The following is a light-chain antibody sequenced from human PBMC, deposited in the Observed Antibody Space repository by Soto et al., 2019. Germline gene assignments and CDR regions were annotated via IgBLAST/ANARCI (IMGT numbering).Light chain of an antibody. Sequence: EIVMTQSPATLSVSPWERATLSCRASQSVSSNLAWYQQKPGQAPRLLIYHASARATGIPARFSGSGSGTEFTLTISSLQSEDFAEYHCQQYNNWPQTFGQGTKVDI. CDR3: QQYNNWPQT. J-gene: IGKJ1*01. CDR1: QSVSSN. CDR2: HAS. V-gene: IGKV3D-15*01.